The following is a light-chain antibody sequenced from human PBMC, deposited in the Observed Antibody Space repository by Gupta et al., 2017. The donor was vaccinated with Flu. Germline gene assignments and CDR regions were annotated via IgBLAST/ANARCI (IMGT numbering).Light chain of an antibody. V-gene: IGKV3-11*01. CDR1: PSVGTY. Sequence: IVLTQSPATLSLSPGERATLSCRASPSVGTYLAWYQQKSGQTTRLLVHDASNRATRNPVRFKGRESGPDCTLTMRRLDTEALAVYYWQICGTGQGTTYGQRTSQE. J-gene: IGKJ2*01. CDR2: DAS. CDR3: QICGTGQGTT.